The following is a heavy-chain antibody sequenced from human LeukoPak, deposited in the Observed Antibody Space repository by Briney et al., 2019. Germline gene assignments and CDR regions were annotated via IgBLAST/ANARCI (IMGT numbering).Heavy chain of an antibody. D-gene: IGHD2-15*01. V-gene: IGHV4-34*01. J-gene: IGHJ4*02. CDR2: INHSGST. Sequence: SETLSLACAVYGGSFSGYYWSWIRRPPGKGLEWIGEINHSGSTNYNPSLKSRVTISVDTSKNQFSLKLSSVTAADTAVYYCAREQAIRGYCSGGSCYARFFDYWGQGTLVTVSS. CDR1: GGSFSGYY. CDR3: AREQAIRGYCSGGSCYARFFDY.